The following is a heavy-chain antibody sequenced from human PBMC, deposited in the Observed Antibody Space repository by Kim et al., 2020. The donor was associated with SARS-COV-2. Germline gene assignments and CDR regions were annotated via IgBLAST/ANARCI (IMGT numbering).Heavy chain of an antibody. CDR3: ARDFQFDWAMGYCSGGSCYSPYYYGMDV. CDR2: ISSSSNYT. J-gene: IGHJ6*02. CDR1: GFTFSDYY. Sequence: GGSLRLSCAASGFTFSDYYMSWIRQAPGKGLEWVSYISSSSNYTNYADSVKGRFTISRDNAKNSLYLQMNSLRAEDTAVYYCARDFQFDWAMGYCSGGSCYSPYYYGMDVWGQGTTVTVSS. V-gene: IGHV3-11*05. D-gene: IGHD2-15*01.